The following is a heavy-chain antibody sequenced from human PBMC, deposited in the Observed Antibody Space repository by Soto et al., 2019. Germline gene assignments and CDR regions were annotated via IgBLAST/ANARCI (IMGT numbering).Heavy chain of an antibody. J-gene: IGHJ3*02. CDR1: GFTVSSNY. D-gene: IGHD1-26*01. V-gene: IGHV3-66*01. CDR3: TREFRTSGSRDAVDI. Sequence: EVQLVESGGGLVQPGGSLRLSCAASGFTVSSNYMSWVRQAPGRGLEWVSVTYPGGTTHYADSVKGRFTISRDNSKNTIDLQMNSLRADDTAMYYCTREFRTSGSRDAVDIWGQGTVVTVSS. CDR2: TYPGGTT.